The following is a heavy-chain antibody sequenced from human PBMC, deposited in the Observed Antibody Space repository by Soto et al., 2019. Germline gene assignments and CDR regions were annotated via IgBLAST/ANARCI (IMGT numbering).Heavy chain of an antibody. CDR1: GYTFTSYV. J-gene: IGHJ6*02. CDR3: ARDSPPMDV. Sequence: ASVKISCKTSGYTFTSYVMHWLRQAPGQRLEWMGWINAGNGNTKYSQKFQGRVTITRDTSASTAYMELSSLRSEDTAVYYCARDSPPMDVWGQGTTVTVSS. CDR2: INAGNGNT. V-gene: IGHV1-3*01.